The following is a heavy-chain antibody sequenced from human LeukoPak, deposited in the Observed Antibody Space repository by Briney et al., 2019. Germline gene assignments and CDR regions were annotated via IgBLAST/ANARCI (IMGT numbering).Heavy chain of an antibody. CDR1: GFMFSKNA. Sequence: GGSLRLSCAASGFMFSKNAMHWVRQAPGKGLECVAFIRHDGSKKDYADSVKSRFTISRDNSNNTLTLHMNSLRPDDTAVYYCVKFSYGDYVHWGQGTLVTVSS. J-gene: IGHJ4*02. V-gene: IGHV3-30*02. CDR3: VKFSYGDYVH. CDR2: IRHDGSKK. D-gene: IGHD4-17*01.